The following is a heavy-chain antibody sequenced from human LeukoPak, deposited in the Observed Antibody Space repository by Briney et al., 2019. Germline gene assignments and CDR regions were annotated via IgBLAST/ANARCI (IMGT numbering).Heavy chain of an antibody. CDR1: GGSFSGYY. J-gene: IGHJ6*02. CDR2: INHSGST. CDR3: ASVYSSGWYRYYYGMDV. D-gene: IGHD6-19*01. V-gene: IGHV4-34*01. Sequence: SETLSLTCAVYGGSFSGYYWSWVRQPPGKGLEWVGEINHSGSTNYNPSLKRRVPISVATSKHQFSLKLRSVTAADTAVYYCASVYSSGWYRYYYGMDVWGQGTTVTVSS.